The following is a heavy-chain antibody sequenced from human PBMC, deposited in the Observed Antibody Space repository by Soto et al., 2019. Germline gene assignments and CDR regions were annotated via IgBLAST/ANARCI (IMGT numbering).Heavy chain of an antibody. J-gene: IGHJ4*02. CDR2: INHSGST. D-gene: IGHD2-2*01. Sequence: SETLSLTCAVYGGSFSGYYWSWIRQPPGKGLEWIGEINHSGSTNYNPSLKSRVTISVDTSKNQFSLKLSSVTAADTAVYYCASARSRYCSSTSCPKATDYFDYWGQGTLVTVSS. V-gene: IGHV4-34*01. CDR1: GGSFSGYY. CDR3: ASARSRYCSSTSCPKATDYFDY.